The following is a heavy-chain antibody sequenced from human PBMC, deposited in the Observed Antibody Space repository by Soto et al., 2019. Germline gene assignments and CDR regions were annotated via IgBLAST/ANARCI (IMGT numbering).Heavy chain of an antibody. Sequence: PGGSLRLSCAASGFTFSSYGMHWVRQAPGKGLEWVAVISYDGSNKYYADSVKGRFTISRDNSKNTLYLQMNSLRAEDTGVYYCAKDGGSCRHPYYYYGMDVWGQGTTVTV. CDR2: ISYDGSNK. CDR3: AKDGGSCRHPYYYYGMDV. V-gene: IGHV3-30*18. D-gene: IGHD2-15*01. CDR1: GFTFSSYG. J-gene: IGHJ6*02.